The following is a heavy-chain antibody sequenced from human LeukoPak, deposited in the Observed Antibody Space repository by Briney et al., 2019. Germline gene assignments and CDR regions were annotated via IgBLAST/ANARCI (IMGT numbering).Heavy chain of an antibody. CDR1: GGSISSSYFY. CDR3: ARSSRHGYNYFDY. CDR2: MYYSGST. V-gene: IGHV4-39*01. D-gene: IGHD5-24*01. J-gene: IGHJ4*02. Sequence: SETLSLTCTVSGGSISSSYFYWDWIRQPPGKGLEWIGSMYYSGSTYYNPSLKSRVTMSVDTSKNQFSLKLSSVTAADTAVYYCARSSRHGYNYFDYWGQGTLVTVSS.